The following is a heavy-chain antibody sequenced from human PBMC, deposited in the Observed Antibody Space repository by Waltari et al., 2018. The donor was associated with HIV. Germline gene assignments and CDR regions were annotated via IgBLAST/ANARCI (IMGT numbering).Heavy chain of an antibody. CDR1: GFNFTKAW. Sequence: EVQLVESGGGLVKPGGSLRLSCAASGFNFTKAWMSWVRQAPGKGLEWVGRIKSKSDGGTTDYAAPVKGRFTISRDDSKDTLYLQVNSLKTDDTAVYYCATAGSTGTTRGYWGQGTLVTVSS. J-gene: IGHJ4*02. D-gene: IGHD1-1*01. CDR3: ATAGSTGTTRGY. CDR2: IKSKSDGGTT. V-gene: IGHV3-15*01.